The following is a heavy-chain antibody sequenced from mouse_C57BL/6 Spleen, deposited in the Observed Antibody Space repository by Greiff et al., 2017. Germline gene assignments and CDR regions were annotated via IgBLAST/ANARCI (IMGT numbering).Heavy chain of an antibody. J-gene: IGHJ3*01. V-gene: IGHV1-54*01. CDR3: ARSGLGRGWFAY. CDR1: GYAFTNYL. D-gene: IGHD4-1*01. CDR2: INPGSGGT. Sequence: QVQLKQSGAELVRPGTSVKVSCKASGYAFTNYLIEWVKQRPGQGLEWIGVINPGSGGTNYNEKFKGKATLTADKSSSTAYMQLSSLTSEDSAVYFCARSGLGRGWFAYWGQGTLVTVSA.